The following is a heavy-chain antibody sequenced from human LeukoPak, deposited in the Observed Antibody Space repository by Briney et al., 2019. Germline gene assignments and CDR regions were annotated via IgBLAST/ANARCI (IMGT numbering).Heavy chain of an antibody. CDR3: ARHGSSRSPFYP. V-gene: IGHV4-59*08. CDR2: IYDSGST. D-gene: IGHD6-13*01. J-gene: IGHJ5*02. Sequence: SETLSLTCTVTGGSISHYYWSWIRQPPGKGLEWIGYIYDSGSTNYNPSLKSRVTISVDTSKNQFSLKLSSVTAADTAVYYCARHGSSRSPFYPWGQGTLVIVSS. CDR1: GGSISHYY.